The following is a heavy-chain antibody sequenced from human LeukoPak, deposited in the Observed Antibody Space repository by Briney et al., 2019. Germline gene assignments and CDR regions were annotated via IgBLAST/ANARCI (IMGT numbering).Heavy chain of an antibody. Sequence: RASETLSLTCTVSGGSIRSHYWSWIRQPPGKGLEWIGYIYYSGSTNYNPSLKSRVTISVDTSKNQFSLKLSSVTAADTAVYYCAWGEIRDGYNPPYFDYWGQGTLVTVSS. V-gene: IGHV4-59*11. CDR1: GGSIRSHY. D-gene: IGHD5-24*01. J-gene: IGHJ4*02. CDR3: AWGEIRDGYNPPYFDY. CDR2: IYYSGST.